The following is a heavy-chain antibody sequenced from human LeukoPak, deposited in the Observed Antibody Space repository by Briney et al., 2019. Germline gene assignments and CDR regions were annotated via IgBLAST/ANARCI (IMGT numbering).Heavy chain of an antibody. J-gene: IGHJ3*02. CDR2: ISGYNGNT. D-gene: IGHD1-26*01. V-gene: IGHV1-18*01. CDR1: GGTFSSYA. Sequence: ASVKVSCKASGGTFSSYAITWVRQAPGQGLEWMGWISGYNGNTNFAQSFQGRVAMTTDTSTSTAYMELRSLRSDDTAVYYCARRSTYDAFDIWGQGTMVTVSS. CDR3: ARRSTYDAFDI.